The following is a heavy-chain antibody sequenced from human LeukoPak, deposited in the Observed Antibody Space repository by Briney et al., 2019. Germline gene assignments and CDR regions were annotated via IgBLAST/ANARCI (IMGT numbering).Heavy chain of an antibody. Sequence: GGSLRLSCAASGFIFTDYWMYWVRQAPGEGLEWVSSISSSSSYIYYADSVKGRFTISRDNAKNSLYLQMNSLRAEDTAVYYCARDGNTALVLDYWGQGTLVTVSS. V-gene: IGHV3-21*01. J-gene: IGHJ4*02. CDR3: ARDGNTALVLDY. D-gene: IGHD5-18*01. CDR1: GFIFTDYW. CDR2: ISSSSSYI.